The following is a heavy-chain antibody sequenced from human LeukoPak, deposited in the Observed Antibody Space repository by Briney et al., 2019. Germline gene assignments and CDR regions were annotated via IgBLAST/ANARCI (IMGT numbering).Heavy chain of an antibody. CDR3: ARDSVDGSGTYYDDSPDY. Sequence: ASVKVSCKASGYTFSSYGISWVRQAPGQGLEWMGWISAYNGNTDYAQNLRGRLIMTTDTSTSTAYMELRSLRSDDTAVYYCARDSVDGSGTYYDDSPDYWGQGTLVTVSS. CDR2: ISAYNGNT. V-gene: IGHV1-18*01. D-gene: IGHD3-10*01. CDR1: GYTFSSYG. J-gene: IGHJ4*02.